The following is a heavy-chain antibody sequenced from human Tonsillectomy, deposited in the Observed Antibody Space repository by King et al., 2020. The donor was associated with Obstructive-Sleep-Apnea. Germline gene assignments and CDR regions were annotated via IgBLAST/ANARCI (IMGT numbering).Heavy chain of an antibody. D-gene: IGHD6-6*01. J-gene: IGHJ4*02. CDR3: AREEDSSSSGFDY. V-gene: IGHV3-21*01. CDR2: ISSSSSYI. CDR1: GFTFSSYS. Sequence: VQLVESGGGLVKPGGSLRLSCAASGFTFSSYSMNWVRQAPGKGLEWVSTISSSSSYIYYADSVKGRFTISRDNSKNARYLQMNSLRAGDTAVSYCAREEDSSSSGFDYWGQGTLVTVSS.